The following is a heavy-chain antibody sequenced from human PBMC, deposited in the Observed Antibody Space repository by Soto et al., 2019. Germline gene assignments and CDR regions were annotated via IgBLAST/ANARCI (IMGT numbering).Heavy chain of an antibody. CDR3: ARAIAARARGLDY. D-gene: IGHD6-6*01. CDR2: IIPIFGTA. CDR1: GGTFSSYA. J-gene: IGHJ4*02. Sequence: QVQLVQSGAEVKKHGSSVKVSCKASGGTFSSYAISWVRQAPGQGLEWMGGIIPIFGTANYAQKFQGSVTITADESTSTAYMELSSLRSEDTAVYDCARAIAARARGLDYWGQGTLVTVSS. V-gene: IGHV1-69*01.